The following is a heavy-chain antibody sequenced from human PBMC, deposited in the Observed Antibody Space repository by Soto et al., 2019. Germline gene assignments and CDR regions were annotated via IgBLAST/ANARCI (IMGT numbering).Heavy chain of an antibody. J-gene: IGHJ6*01. V-gene: IGHV1-18*01. Sequence: QVQLVQSGAEVKKPGASVKVSCKASGYTFTSYGISWVRQAPGQGLEWMGWISAYNGNINYAQKLQDRVTTTTDASTSRAFMELRSLRSDDTAVYFCGRAPKVVYAILHYYYYYGRDVGGQGTTVAVSS. CDR2: ISAYNGNI. D-gene: IGHD2-8*02. CDR3: GRAPKVVYAILHYYYYYGRDV. CDR1: GYTFTSYG.